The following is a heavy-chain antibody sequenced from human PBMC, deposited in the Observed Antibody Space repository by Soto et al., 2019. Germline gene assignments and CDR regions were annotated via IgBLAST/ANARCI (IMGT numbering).Heavy chain of an antibody. V-gene: IGHV3-33*08. D-gene: IGHD6-13*01. J-gene: IGHJ5*02. Sequence: GGSLRLSCAASGFTFSSYGMHWVRQAPGKGLEWVAVIWYDGSNKYYADSVKGRFTISRDNSKNTLYLQMNSLRAEDTAVYYCARDGGSTIAAADTGYLTWGQGTLVTVSS. CDR3: ARDGGSTIAAADTGYLT. CDR2: IWYDGSNK. CDR1: GFTFSSYG.